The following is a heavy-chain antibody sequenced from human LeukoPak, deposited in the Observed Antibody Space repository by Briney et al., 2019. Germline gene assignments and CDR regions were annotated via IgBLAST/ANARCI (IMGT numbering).Heavy chain of an antibody. J-gene: IGHJ6*03. CDR1: GGSISGSSYY. V-gene: IGHV4-39*01. Sequence: SETLSLTCTVSGGSISGSSYYWGWIRQPPGKGLEGIGSIYYSGSIYYNPSLKSRVTISVDTSKNQFSLKLSSVTAADMAVYYCARHREDTAMVPYYYYYYMDVWGKGTTVTVSS. CDR3: ARHREDTAMVPYYYYYYMDV. CDR2: IYYSGSI. D-gene: IGHD5-18*01.